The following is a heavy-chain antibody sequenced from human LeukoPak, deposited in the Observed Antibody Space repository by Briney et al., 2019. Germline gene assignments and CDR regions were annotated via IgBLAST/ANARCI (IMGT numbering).Heavy chain of an antibody. CDR3: ARDLSGSYFDY. V-gene: IGHV1-18*01. CDR2: ISAYNGNT. Sequence: ASVKVSCKASGGTFSSYAISWVRQAPGQGLEWMGWISAYNGNTNYAQKLQGRVTMTTDTSTSTAYMELRSLRSDDTAVYYCARDLSGSYFDYWGQGTLVTVSS. CDR1: GGTFSSYA. J-gene: IGHJ4*02. D-gene: IGHD1-26*01.